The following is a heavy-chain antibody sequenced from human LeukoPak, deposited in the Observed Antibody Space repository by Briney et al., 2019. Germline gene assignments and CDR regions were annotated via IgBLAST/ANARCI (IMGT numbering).Heavy chain of an antibody. Sequence: GWSLRLSCADSGFTLSSYSMKWVRLDPGKGLEWVSSISSSSSYIYYADSVKCRFTISRDNAKNSLYLQMNSLRAEDTAVYYCARDVSSGWYEKSTCYYYYGMDVGGQGTTVTVSS. CDR2: ISSSSSYI. D-gene: IGHD6-19*01. V-gene: IGHV3-21*01. J-gene: IGHJ6*02. CDR1: GFTLSSYS. CDR3: ARDVSSGWYEKSTCYYYYGMDV.